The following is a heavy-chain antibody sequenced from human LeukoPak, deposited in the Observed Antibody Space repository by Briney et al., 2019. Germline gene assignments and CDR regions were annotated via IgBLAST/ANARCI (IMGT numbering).Heavy chain of an antibody. CDR1: GFIFSSYA. D-gene: IGHD2-21*01. CDR3: AKDPPRMWWFDP. V-gene: IGHV3-23*01. J-gene: IGHJ5*02. Sequence: GGSLILSCAASGFIFSSYAMSWVRQAPGKGLEWVSTISGSGGSTYYADSVKGRFTISRDNSKNTLYLQMNSLRAEDTAVYYCAKDPPRMWWFDPWGQGTLVTVSS. CDR2: ISGSGGST.